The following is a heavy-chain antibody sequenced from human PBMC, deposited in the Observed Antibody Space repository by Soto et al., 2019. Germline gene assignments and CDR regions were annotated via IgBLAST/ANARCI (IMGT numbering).Heavy chain of an antibody. CDR1: GFTFRSYS. CDR3: ARGLQGGSQRGYFDY. J-gene: IGHJ4*02. D-gene: IGHD1-26*01. Sequence: QVQLVESGGGVGQPGRSLRVSGAASGFTFRSYSMHWVRQAPGKGLEWVAVISYDGSNKYYADSVKGRFTISRDNSENTLYLQMNSLRTEDTAVYYCARGLQGGSQRGYFDYWGQGTLVTVSS. V-gene: IGHV3-30-3*01. CDR2: ISYDGSNK.